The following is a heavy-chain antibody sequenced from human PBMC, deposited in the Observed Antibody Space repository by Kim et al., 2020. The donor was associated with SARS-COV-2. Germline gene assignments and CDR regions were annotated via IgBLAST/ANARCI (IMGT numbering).Heavy chain of an antibody. CDR3: ARSLGVAGCSWFDP. J-gene: IGHJ5*02. D-gene: IGHD6-19*01. V-gene: IGHV4-34*01. CDR1: GGSFSGYY. CDR2: INHSGST. Sequence: SETLSLTCAVYGGSFSGYYWSWIRQPPGKGLEWIGEINHSGSTNYNPSLKSRVTISVDTSENQFSLKLSSVTAADTAVYYCARSLGVAGCSWFDPWGQGTLVTVSS.